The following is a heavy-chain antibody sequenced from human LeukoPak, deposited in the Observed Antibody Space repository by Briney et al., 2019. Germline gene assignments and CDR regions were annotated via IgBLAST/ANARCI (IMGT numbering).Heavy chain of an antibody. CDR1: GFTFSNYW. CDR3: ARDERGPGH. J-gene: IGHJ4*02. Sequence: PGGSLRLSCAASGFTFSNYWMSWVRQAPGKGLEWVANIKQDESEKFYVDSVKGRFTISRDNAKNSLYLQMNSLRGEDTAVYYCARDERGPGHWGQGTLVTVSS. CDR2: IKQDESEK. V-gene: IGHV3-7*01.